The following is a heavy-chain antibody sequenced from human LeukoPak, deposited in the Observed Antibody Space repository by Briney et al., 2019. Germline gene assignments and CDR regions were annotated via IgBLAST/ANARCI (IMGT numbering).Heavy chain of an antibody. CDR3: ARGAYFYGSGINWFDP. CDR2: IYTTGST. D-gene: IGHD3-10*01. CDR1: GGSISSTSYY. Sequence: KSSETLSLTCTVSGGSISSTSYYWSWIRQPAGKGLEWIGHIYTTGSTNYNPSLKSRVTISLDTSKNQFSLKLSSVTAADTAVYYCARGAYFYGSGINWFDPWGQGTLITVSS. J-gene: IGHJ5*02. V-gene: IGHV4-61*09.